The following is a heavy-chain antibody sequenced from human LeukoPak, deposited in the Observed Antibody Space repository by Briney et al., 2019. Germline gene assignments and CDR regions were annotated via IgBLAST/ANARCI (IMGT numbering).Heavy chain of an antibody. CDR3: ARRSAVTTHDY. D-gene: IGHD4-17*01. CDR1: GGSISSSSYY. CDR2: IYYSGST. J-gene: IGHJ4*02. V-gene: IGHV4-39*01. Sequence: SETLSLTCTVSGGSISSSSYYWGWIRQPPGKGLEWIGSIYYSGSTYYNPSLKSRVTISVDTSKNQFSLKLSSVTAADTAAYYCARRSAVTTHDYWGQGTLVTVSS.